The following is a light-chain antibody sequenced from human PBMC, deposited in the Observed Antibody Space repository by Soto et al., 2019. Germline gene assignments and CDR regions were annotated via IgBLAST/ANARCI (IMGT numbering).Light chain of an antibody. V-gene: IGKV1-17*01. Sequence: DIQMTQSPSTLSGSVGDRVTITCRASQGIRNDLGWYQQKPGKAPELLIYAASSLQSGVPSRFSGSGSGTEFTLTIGGLQPDDFATYYCQQFNSYPITFGQGTRLEIK. CDR2: AAS. J-gene: IGKJ5*01. CDR1: QGIRND. CDR3: QQFNSYPIT.